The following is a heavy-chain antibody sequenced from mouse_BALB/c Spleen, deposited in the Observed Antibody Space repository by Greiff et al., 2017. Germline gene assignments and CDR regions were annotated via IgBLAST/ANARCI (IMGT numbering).Heavy chain of an antibody. CDR1: GYTFSSYW. Sequence: VQLQQSGAELAKPGASVKISCKATGYTFSSYWIEWVKQRPGHGLEWIGEILPGSGSTNYNEKFKGKATFTADTSSNTAYMQLSSLTSEDSAVYYCATGTGFAYWGQGTLVTVSA. CDR3: ATGTGFAY. CDR2: ILPGSGST. J-gene: IGHJ3*01. D-gene: IGHD3-3*01. V-gene: IGHV1-9*01.